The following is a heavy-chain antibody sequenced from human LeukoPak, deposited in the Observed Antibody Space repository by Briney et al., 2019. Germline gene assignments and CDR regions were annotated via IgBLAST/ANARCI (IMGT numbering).Heavy chain of an antibody. Sequence: SETLSLTCAVYGGSFSGYYWSWIRQPPGKGLEWIGEINHSGSTNYNPSLKSRVTISVDTSKNQFSLKLSSVTAADTAVYYCARPAPYYDFWSGYYFIFDYWGQGTLVTVSS. CDR2: INHSGST. V-gene: IGHV4-34*01. J-gene: IGHJ4*02. CDR3: ARPAPYYDFWSGYYFIFDY. D-gene: IGHD3-3*01. CDR1: GGSFSGYY.